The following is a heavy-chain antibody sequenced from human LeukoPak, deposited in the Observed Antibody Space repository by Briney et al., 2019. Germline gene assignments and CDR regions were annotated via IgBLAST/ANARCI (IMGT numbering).Heavy chain of an antibody. J-gene: IGHJ4*02. CDR3: ARHSGLSAPIDY. Sequence: SETLSLTCTVSGGSISSSSYYWGWIRQPPGKGLEWIGSIYYSGSTYYNPSLKSRVTISVDTSKNQFSLKLSSVTAADTAVYYCARHSGLSAPIDYWGQGTLVTVSS. V-gene: IGHV4-39*01. CDR2: IYYSGST. D-gene: IGHD3-10*01. CDR1: GGSISSSSYY.